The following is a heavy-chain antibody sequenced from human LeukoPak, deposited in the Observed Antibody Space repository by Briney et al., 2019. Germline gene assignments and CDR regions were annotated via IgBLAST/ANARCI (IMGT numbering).Heavy chain of an antibody. V-gene: IGHV4-59*12. CDR2: IYYSGST. CDR1: GGSIRSYY. D-gene: IGHD4-17*01. CDR3: ARSVTTRDAFDI. Sequence: SETLSLTCTVSGGSIRSYYWSWIRQPPGKGLEWIAYIYYSGSTNYNPSLKSRVTISVDTSKNQFSLKLSSVTAADTAVYYCARSVTTRDAFDIWGQGTMVTVSS. J-gene: IGHJ3*02.